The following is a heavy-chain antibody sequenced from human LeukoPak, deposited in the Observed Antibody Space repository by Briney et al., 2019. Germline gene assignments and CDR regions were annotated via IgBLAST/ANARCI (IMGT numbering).Heavy chain of an antibody. Sequence: SETLSLTCTVSGYSISSGYYWGWIRQPPGKGLEWIGSIYHSGSTYYNPSLKSRVTISVDTSKNQFSLKLSSVTAADTAVYYCARDNSVTTDYWGQGTLVTVSS. CDR1: GYSISSGYY. V-gene: IGHV4-38-2*02. CDR2: IYHSGST. J-gene: IGHJ4*02. CDR3: ARDNSVTTDY. D-gene: IGHD4-11*01.